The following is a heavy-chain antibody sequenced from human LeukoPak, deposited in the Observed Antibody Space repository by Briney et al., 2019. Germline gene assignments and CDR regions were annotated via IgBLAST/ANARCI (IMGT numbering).Heavy chain of an antibody. CDR1: GFTFRTYA. J-gene: IGHJ4*02. CDR2: ISDSGGYT. V-gene: IGHV3-23*01. CDR3: AKGGIYLSHPYFDS. Sequence: GGSLRLSCAASGFTFRTYAMSWVRQAPGKGLEWVSSISDSGGYTFYADSVKGRFPNSRENSKKTGYFQMNSLKGEDTAGYYFAKGGIYLSHPYFDSWGQETPVTVSS. D-gene: IGHD3-16*02.